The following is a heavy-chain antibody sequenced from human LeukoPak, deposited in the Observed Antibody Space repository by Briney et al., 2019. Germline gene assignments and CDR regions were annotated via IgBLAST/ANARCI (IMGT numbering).Heavy chain of an antibody. CDR1: GGTFSSYV. CDR3: ARDIIEAGTRWFDP. D-gene: IGHD6-13*01. Sequence: ASVKVSCKASGGTFSSYVISWVRQAPGQGLEWMGGFIPMFGTATYAQKFKGRVTITADESTSTAYMEVSSLRSEDTAVFYCARDIIEAGTRWFDPWGQGTLVTVSS. CDR2: FIPMFGTA. V-gene: IGHV1-69*13. J-gene: IGHJ5*02.